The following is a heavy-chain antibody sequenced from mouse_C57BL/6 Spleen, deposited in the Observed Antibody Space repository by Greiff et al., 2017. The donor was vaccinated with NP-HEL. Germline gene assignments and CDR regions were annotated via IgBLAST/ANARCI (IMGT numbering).Heavy chain of an antibody. Sequence: QVHVKQPGAELVKPGASVKVSCKASGYTFTSYWMHWVKQRPGQGLEWIGRIHPSDSDTNYNQKFKGKATLTVDKSSSTAYMQLSSLTSEDSAVYYCAISYDGYYYFDYWGQGTTLTVSS. CDR3: AISYDGYYYFDY. D-gene: IGHD2-3*01. CDR1: GYTFTSYW. CDR2: IHPSDSDT. J-gene: IGHJ2*01. V-gene: IGHV1-74*01.